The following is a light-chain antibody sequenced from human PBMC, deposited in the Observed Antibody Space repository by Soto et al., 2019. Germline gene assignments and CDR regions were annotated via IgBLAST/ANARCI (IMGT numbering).Light chain of an antibody. V-gene: IGKV3-11*01. Sequence: EIVLTQSPATLSLSPGERATLSCRASQSVSSYLAWYQQKPGQAPRLLIYDASNRATGIPARFSGSGSGKDFTLTISSLEPEDFAFYYWQQRSNWPRTFGQGTKLEIK. CDR1: QSVSSY. J-gene: IGKJ2*01. CDR3: QQRSNWPRT. CDR2: DAS.